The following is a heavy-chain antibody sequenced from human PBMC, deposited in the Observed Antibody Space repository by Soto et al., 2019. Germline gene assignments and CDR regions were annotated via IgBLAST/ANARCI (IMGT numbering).Heavy chain of an antibody. J-gene: IGHJ4*02. CDR2: ISGSGRTT. Sequence: EVQLLESGGGLVHPGGSLRLSYAASGFTFSGYAMNWVRQAPGKGLEWVSTISGSGRTTYAADSVKGRFTISRDNSKNTLSLQMNSLRADDTAVYYCAKEGTRDEYYFDYWGQGTLVTVSS. CDR3: AKEGTRDEYYFDY. V-gene: IGHV3-23*01. CDR1: GFTFSGYA. D-gene: IGHD3-10*01.